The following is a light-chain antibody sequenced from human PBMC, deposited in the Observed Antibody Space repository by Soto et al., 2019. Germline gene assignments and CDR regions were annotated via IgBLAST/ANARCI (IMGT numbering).Light chain of an antibody. CDR1: QSAISN. J-gene: IGKJ1*01. CDR3: QQYGGSPRT. Sequence: IVMAQPPATLSVAPGERVTLSCSASQSAISNLARYQQRRGQAPRLLILGASNRDTGIPDRFKGSGSGTDFTLTISRLEPEDFEVYYCQQYGGSPRTFGQGTKVDI. CDR2: GAS. V-gene: IGKV3-20*01.